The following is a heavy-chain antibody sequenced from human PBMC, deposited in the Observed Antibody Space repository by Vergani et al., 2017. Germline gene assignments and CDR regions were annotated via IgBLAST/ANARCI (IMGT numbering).Heavy chain of an antibody. CDR1: GDSISSGYY. D-gene: IGHD6-25*01. J-gene: IGHJ3*02. Sequence: QVQLQESGPGLVKPSETLSLTCAVSGDSISSGYYWVWIRQPPAKGLEWIGSIYHSGSTYYYPSLKSRVTISVDTSKNQFSLKLSSVTAADTAVYYCARHKQGLADAFDSWGQGTMVTVSS. V-gene: IGHV4-38-2*01. CDR3: ARHKQGLADAFDS. CDR2: IYHSGST.